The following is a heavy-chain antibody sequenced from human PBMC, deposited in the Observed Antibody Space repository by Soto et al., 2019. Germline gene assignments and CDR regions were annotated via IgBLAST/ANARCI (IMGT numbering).Heavy chain of an antibody. Sequence: QVQLVQSGAEVKKPGSSVKVSCKASGGTFSTSSINWLRQAPGQRPEWMGDILPIFGTAHYAQKFRSRVSIPADVSTNPAYMELRSLFSEAAAVYYCARRHDFGGNSDAFDIWGQGTVVSVSS. CDR2: ILPIFGTA. J-gene: IGHJ3*02. CDR1: GGTFSTSS. D-gene: IGHD3-16*01. CDR3: ARRHDFGGNSDAFDI. V-gene: IGHV1-69*12.